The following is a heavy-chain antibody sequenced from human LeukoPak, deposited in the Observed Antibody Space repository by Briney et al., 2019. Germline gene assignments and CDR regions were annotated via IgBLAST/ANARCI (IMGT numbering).Heavy chain of an antibody. CDR2: IKQDGSEK. CDR1: GFTFSSYW. CDR3: AREDYYMDV. V-gene: IGHV3-7*01. J-gene: IGHJ6*03. Sequence: GGSLRLSCAAPGFTFSSYWMSWVRRAPGKGLEWVANIKQDGSEKYYVDSVKGRFTISRDNAKNSLYLQMNSLRAEDTAVYYCAREDYYMDVWGKGTTVTVSS.